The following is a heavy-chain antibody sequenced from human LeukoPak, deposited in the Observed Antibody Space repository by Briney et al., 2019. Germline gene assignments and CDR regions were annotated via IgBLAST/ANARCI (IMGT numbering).Heavy chain of an antibody. CDR2: IYTSGST. D-gene: IGHD2-21*02. Sequence: KSSETLSLTCTVSGGSISSYYWSWIRQPAGKGLEWIGRIYTSGSTNYNPSPKSRVTMSVDTSKNQFSLKLSSVTAADTAVYYCARWAGEDCPGGYFDYWGQGTLVTVSS. CDR1: GGSISSYY. V-gene: IGHV4-4*07. J-gene: IGHJ4*02. CDR3: ARWAGEDCPGGYFDY.